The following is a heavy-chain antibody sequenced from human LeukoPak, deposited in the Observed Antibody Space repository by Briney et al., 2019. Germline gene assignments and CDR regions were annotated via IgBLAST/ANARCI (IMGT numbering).Heavy chain of an antibody. Sequence: GGSLRLSCAASGFTISRSSMHWVRQAPGKGLEFVSAISRSGGNTYYANSVKGRFTISRDTSKNTLYLQVGSLRVEDMAVYYCARVGDRSGNGYSHWGQGTLVTVSA. J-gene: IGHJ4*02. V-gene: IGHV3-64*01. D-gene: IGHD2-2*03. CDR2: ISRSGGNT. CDR1: GFTISRSS. CDR3: ARVGDRSGNGYSH.